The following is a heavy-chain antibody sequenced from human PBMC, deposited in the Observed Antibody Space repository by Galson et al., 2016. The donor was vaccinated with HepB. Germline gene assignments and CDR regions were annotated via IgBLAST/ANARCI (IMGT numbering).Heavy chain of an antibody. D-gene: IGHD3-10*01. CDR2: INTDYGNT. CDR3: AGDWRGGGSGSFYPLDY. J-gene: IGHJ4*02. Sequence: SVKVSCKASGYNFTHYALHWVRQAPGQRPEWMGWINTDYGNTKYSQKFQDRLTITRNTSATTANLELSSLRSEETAVYYCAGDWRGGGSGSFYPLDYWGQGTLVTVSS. CDR1: GYNFTHYA. V-gene: IGHV1-3*04.